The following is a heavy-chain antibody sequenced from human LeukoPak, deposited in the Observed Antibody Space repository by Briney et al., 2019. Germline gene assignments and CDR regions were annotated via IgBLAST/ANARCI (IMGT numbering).Heavy chain of an antibody. CDR3: ARDRGAYSSSSDDAFDI. J-gene: IGHJ3*02. CDR1: GGSISSYY. V-gene: IGHV4-59*01. Sequence: SETLSLTCTVSGGSISSYYWSWIRQPPGKGLEWIGYIYYSGSTNYNPSLKSRVTISVDTSKNQFSLKLSSVTAADTAVYYCARDRGAYSSSSDDAFDIWGQGTMVTVSS. CDR2: IYYSGST. D-gene: IGHD6-13*01.